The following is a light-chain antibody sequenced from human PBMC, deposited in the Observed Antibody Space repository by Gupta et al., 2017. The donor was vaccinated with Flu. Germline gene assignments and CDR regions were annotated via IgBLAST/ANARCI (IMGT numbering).Light chain of an antibody. CDR1: SSDVGRSDS. CDR2: DVS. CDR3: SSYTSTNTFYV. J-gene: IGLJ1*01. Sequence: GSGSRARSITISCTGTSSDVGRSDSVSWYQQHPGKAPKLIIYDVSNRPSGVSSRFSGSKSGNTASLTISGLEAEDETDYYCSSYTSTNTFYVFGPGTKVTVL. V-gene: IGLV2-14*04.